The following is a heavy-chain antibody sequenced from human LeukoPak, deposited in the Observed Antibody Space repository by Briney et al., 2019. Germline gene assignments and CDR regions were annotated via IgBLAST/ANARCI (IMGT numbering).Heavy chain of an antibody. Sequence: PSETLSLTCTVSGGSTSGYYWSWIRQPAGKGLEWIGRVYTSGSTHYNPSLKSRVTMSVDTSKNQFSLKLSSVTAADTAVYYCARLITGTTTAFDIWGQGTMVTVSS. V-gene: IGHV4-4*07. D-gene: IGHD1-7*01. CDR3: ARLITGTTTAFDI. CDR2: VYTSGST. CDR1: GGSTSGYY. J-gene: IGHJ3*02.